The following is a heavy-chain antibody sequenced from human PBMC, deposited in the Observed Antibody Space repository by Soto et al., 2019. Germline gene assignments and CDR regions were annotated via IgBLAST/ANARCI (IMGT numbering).Heavy chain of an antibody. D-gene: IGHD3-16*01. CDR3: ARGSDGDYSDY. CDR1: GGSSGNYY. J-gene: IGHJ4*02. Sequence: LSLTCTVSGGSSGNYYWSWIRQPPGKGLEWIGYISYSGSTNYNPSLKSRGTISQDTSKKQFSLKLSSVTAADTAVYYCARGSDGDYSDYWGQGTPVTVS. V-gene: IGHV4-59*01. CDR2: ISYSGST.